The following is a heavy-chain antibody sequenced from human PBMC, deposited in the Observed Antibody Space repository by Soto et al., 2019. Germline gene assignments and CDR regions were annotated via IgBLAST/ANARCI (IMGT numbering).Heavy chain of an antibody. D-gene: IGHD2-15*01. Sequence: SETLSLTWAVYGGSFSGYYWSWIRQPPGKGLEWIGTFYYSENTYYNPSLKSRVTISVDTSKNQFSLKLSSVTAADTAVYYCAKLAGYCSGNSCHGDYAMDVWGQGTTVTVSS. V-gene: IGHV4-34*01. CDR3: AKLAGYCSGNSCHGDYAMDV. CDR1: GGSFSGYY. J-gene: IGHJ6*02. CDR2: FYYSENT.